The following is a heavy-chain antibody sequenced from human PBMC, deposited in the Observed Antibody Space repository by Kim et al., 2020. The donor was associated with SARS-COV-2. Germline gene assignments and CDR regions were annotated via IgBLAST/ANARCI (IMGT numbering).Heavy chain of an antibody. CDR3: AKASSRGGDLTYFDY. V-gene: IGHV3-23*01. Sequence: GGSLRLSCAASGFTFNNYAMSWVRQAPGKGLEWVSTISGSGARTYYADSVKGRFTIFRDDSKNTLHLQMNSLIAEDTAVYYCAKASSRGGDLTYFDYWG. CDR2: ISGSGART. D-gene: IGHD1-26*01. CDR1: GFTFNNYA. J-gene: IGHJ4*01.